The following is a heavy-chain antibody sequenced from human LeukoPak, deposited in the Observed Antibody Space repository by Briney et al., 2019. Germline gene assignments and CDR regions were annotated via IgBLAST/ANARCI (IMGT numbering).Heavy chain of an antibody. V-gene: IGHV3-48*03. CDR2: IGSSDSTT. CDR1: GFTFSSYE. D-gene: IGHD4-23*01. J-gene: IGHJ4*02. Sequence: PGGSLRLSCVASGFTFSSYEMNWVRQAPGKGLEWLSYIGSSDSTTHYADSVKGRFTISRDNAKNSLYLHMNSLRAEDTAVYYCARDYGGSSPFDYWGQGTLVTVSS. CDR3: ARDYGGSSPFDY.